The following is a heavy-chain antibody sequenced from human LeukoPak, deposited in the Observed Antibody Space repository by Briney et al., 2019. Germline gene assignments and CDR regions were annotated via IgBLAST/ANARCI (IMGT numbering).Heavy chain of an antibody. Sequence: SCKASGYTFTGCYMHWVRQAPGKGLEWVAVISYDGSNKYYADSVKGRFTISRDNSKNTLYLQMNSLRAEDTAVYYCARDSLGSVTGAFDIWGQGTMVTVSS. D-gene: IGHD4-17*01. CDR2: ISYDGSNK. V-gene: IGHV3-30-3*01. CDR3: ARDSLGSVTGAFDI. J-gene: IGHJ3*02. CDR1: GYTFTGCY.